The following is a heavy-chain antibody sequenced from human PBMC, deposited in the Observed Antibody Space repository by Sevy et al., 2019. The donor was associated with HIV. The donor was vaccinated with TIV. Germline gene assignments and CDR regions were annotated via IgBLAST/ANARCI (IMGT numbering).Heavy chain of an antibody. D-gene: IGHD6-19*01. J-gene: IGHJ4*02. CDR2: IYYSGST. CDR3: ARVPGYSSGWYYFDY. CDR1: GGSISSYY. V-gene: IGHV4-59*01. Sequence: SETLSLTCTVSGGSISSYYWSWIRQPPGKGLEWIGYIYYSGSTNYNPSLKSRVTISVDTSKNQFSLKLSSVTAADTAVYYCARVPGYSSGWYYFDYWGQGTLVTVSS.